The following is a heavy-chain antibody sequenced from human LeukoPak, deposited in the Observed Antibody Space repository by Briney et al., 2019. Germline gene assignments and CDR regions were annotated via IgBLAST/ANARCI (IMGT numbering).Heavy chain of an antibody. V-gene: IGHV3-23*01. Sequence: GGSLRLSCAASGFTFGSYGMSWVRQAPGKGLEWVSAISGSGGSTYYADSVKGRFTISRDNSKNTLYLQMNSLRAEDTAVYYCATRGDILTGYPYYFDNWGQGTLVTVSS. D-gene: IGHD3-9*01. J-gene: IGHJ4*02. CDR1: GFTFGSYG. CDR3: ATRGDILTGYPYYFDN. CDR2: ISGSGGST.